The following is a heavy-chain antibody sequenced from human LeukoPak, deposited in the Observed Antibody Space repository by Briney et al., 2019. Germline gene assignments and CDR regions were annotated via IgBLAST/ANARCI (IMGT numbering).Heavy chain of an antibody. CDR2: IYYSGST. CDR1: GGPISSYY. D-gene: IGHD6-13*01. V-gene: IGHV4-59*01. CDR3: ARSIAAANHYFDY. J-gene: IGHJ4*02. Sequence: PSETLSLTCTVSGGPISSYYWSWIRQPPGKGLEWIGYIYYSGSTNYNPSLKSRVTISVDTSKNQFSLKLSSVTAADTAVYYCARSIAAANHYFDYWGQGTLVTVSS.